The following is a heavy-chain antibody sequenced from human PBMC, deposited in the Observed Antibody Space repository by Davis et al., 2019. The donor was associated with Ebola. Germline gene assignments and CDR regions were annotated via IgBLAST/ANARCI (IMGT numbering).Heavy chain of an antibody. D-gene: IGHD6-19*01. CDR3: ARGRTAVTGPYYFDY. CDR1: GGSISSSTW. CDR2: IYHSGST. J-gene: IGHJ4*02. V-gene: IGHV4-4*02. Sequence: MPGGSLRLSCAVPGGSISSSTWWSWVRQPPGKGLEWIGEIYHSGSTNYNPSLKSRVTILVDKSKNQFSLKLSSVTAADTAVYYCARGRTAVTGPYYFDYWGQGTLVTVSS.